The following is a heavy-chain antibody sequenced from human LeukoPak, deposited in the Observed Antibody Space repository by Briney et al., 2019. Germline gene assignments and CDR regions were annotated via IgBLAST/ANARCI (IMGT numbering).Heavy chain of an antibody. Sequence: SETLFLTCTVSGGSISSYYWSWIRQPPGKGLEWIGYIYYSGSTNYNPSLKSRVTISVDTSKNQFSLKLSSVTAADTAVYYCARGYSYYYMDVWGKGTTVTVSS. D-gene: IGHD6-13*01. CDR3: ARGYSYYYMDV. CDR2: IYYSGST. CDR1: GGSISSYY. V-gene: IGHV4-59*08. J-gene: IGHJ6*03.